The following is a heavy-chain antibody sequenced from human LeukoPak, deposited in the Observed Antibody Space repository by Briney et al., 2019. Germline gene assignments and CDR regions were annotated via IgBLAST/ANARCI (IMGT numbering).Heavy chain of an antibody. D-gene: IGHD2-2*01. Sequence: ASVKVSCKASGYTFTGYYMHWVRQAPGQGLEWVGWINPNSGGTNYAQKFQGRVTMTRDTSISTAYMELSRLRSDDTAVYYCAKVQPGDIVVVPAAVNFDYWGQGTLVTVSS. CDR3: AKVQPGDIVVVPAAVNFDY. CDR1: GYTFTGYY. V-gene: IGHV1-2*02. J-gene: IGHJ4*02. CDR2: INPNSGGT.